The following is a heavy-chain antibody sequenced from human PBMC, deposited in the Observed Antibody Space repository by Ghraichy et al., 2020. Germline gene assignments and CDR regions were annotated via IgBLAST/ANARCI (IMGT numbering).Heavy chain of an antibody. CDR2: ITGGGDGT. Sequence: GGSLRLSCAASGFTFSSHAMSWVRQAPGKGLEWVPAITGGGDGTYYADSVKGRFTISRDNSKNILYLHMISLRAEDTAVYYCAKDGHSSSWYYYMDVWGKGTTVTVSS. CDR1: GFTFSSHA. J-gene: IGHJ6*03. V-gene: IGHV3-23*01. D-gene: IGHD6-6*01. CDR3: AKDGHSSSWYYYMDV.